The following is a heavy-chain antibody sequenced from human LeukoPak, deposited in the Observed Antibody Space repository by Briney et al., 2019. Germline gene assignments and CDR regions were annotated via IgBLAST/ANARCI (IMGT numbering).Heavy chain of an antibody. CDR3: ARDLVDGVGAPGAY. V-gene: IGHV1-18*01. Sequence: ASVKVSCKASGYTFTNYGITWMRQAPGQGLEWMGWVNTYNGNTNYAQKLQGRVTITTDTSTSTAYMELRSLRSDDTAVFYCARDLVDGVGAPGAYWGQGALVTVSS. CDR2: VNTYNGNT. D-gene: IGHD1-26*01. J-gene: IGHJ4*02. CDR1: GYTFTNYG.